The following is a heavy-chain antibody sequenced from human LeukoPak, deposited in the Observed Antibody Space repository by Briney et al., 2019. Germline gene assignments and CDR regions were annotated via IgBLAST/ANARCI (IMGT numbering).Heavy chain of an antibody. CDR2: ISDMGST. CDR1: GGSISSYY. J-gene: IGHJ4*02. CDR3: AGHHPRNTVDF. Sequence: SETLSLTCTVSGGSISSYYWSWIRQPPGKGLEWIAYISDMGSTNYNPSLKSRVTISLDTSKSQFSLKLSSVTAADTAVYYCAGHHPRNTVDFWGQGTLVTVSS. V-gene: IGHV4-59*08. D-gene: IGHD2/OR15-2a*01.